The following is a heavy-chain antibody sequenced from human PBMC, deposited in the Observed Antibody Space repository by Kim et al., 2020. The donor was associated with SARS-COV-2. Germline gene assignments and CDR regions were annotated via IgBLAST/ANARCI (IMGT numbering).Heavy chain of an antibody. Sequence: GGSLRLSCVVSGFTVRATYMNWVRQAPGKGLEWVSIIYSGGSIYYADSVKGRFTISRDNSKNTLYLQMNSLRAEDTAVYYCARAWYSGSGSYSLDVWGQG. CDR2: IYSGGSI. V-gene: IGHV3-66*01. D-gene: IGHD3-10*01. J-gene: IGHJ6*02. CDR1: GFTVRATY. CDR3: ARAWYSGSGSYSLDV.